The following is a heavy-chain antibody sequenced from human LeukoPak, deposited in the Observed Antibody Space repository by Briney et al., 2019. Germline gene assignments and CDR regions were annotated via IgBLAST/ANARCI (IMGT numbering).Heavy chain of an antibody. V-gene: IGHV1-46*01. CDR2: INPSGGST. CDR3: AISAAAGPNWFDP. Sequence: ASVKVSCKASGYTFASYYMHWVRQAPGQGLEWMGIINPSGGSTSYAQKFQGRVTMTRDTSTSTVYMELSSLRSEDTAVYYCAISAAAGPNWFDPWGQGTLVTVSS. D-gene: IGHD6-13*01. CDR1: GYTFASYY. J-gene: IGHJ5*02.